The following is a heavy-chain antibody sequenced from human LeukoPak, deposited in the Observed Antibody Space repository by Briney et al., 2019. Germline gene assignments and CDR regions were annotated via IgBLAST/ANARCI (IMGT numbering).Heavy chain of an antibody. CDR3: ARQPQSEYSYGFEDH. D-gene: IGHD5-18*01. J-gene: IGHJ4*02. V-gene: IGHV4-4*07. Sequence: PSEALSLTCTVSGGXISSYYXTWIXXPAXKXXEXIXXIYTSGSTNYTPSLKSRVTMSVDTSKNQFSLKLSSVTAADTAVYYCARQPQSEYSYGFEDHWGQGILVTVSS. CDR2: IYTSGST. CDR1: GGXISSYY.